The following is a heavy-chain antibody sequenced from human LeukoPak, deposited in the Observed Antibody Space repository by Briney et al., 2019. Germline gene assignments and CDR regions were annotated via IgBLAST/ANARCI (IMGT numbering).Heavy chain of an antibody. CDR2: IYYSGST. CDR1: GGSISSSSYY. D-gene: IGHD2-2*02. J-gene: IGHJ4*02. V-gene: IGHV4-39*01. Sequence: PSETLSLTCTVSGGSISSSSYYWGWIRQPPGKGLEWIGSIYYSGSTYYNPSLKSRVTISVDTSKNQFSLKLSSVTAADTAVYYCAKVQLLYGDYFDYWGQGTLVTVSS. CDR3: AKVQLLYGDYFDY.